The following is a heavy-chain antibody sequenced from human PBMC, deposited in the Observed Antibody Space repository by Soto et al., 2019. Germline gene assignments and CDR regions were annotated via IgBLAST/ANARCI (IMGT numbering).Heavy chain of an antibody. J-gene: IGHJ6*02. CDR1: GYTFTSYG. V-gene: IGHV1-18*04. D-gene: IGHD3-3*01. CDR2: ISAYNGNT. CDR3: ARSTYDFWSGYPTYGMDV. Sequence: ASVKVSCKVSGYTFTSYGISWVRQAPGQGLEWMGWISAYNGNTNYAQKLQGRVTMTTDTSTSTAYMELRSLRSDDTAVYYCARSTYDFWSGYPTYGMDVWGQGTTVTVSS.